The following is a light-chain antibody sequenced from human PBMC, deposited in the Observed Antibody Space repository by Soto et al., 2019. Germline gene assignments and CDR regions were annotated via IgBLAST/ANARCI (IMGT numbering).Light chain of an antibody. CDR2: EDN. V-gene: IGLV6-57*04. CDR3: QSYHSGNVV. Sequence: NFMLTQPHSVSESPGKTVTISCTRSSGSIASNYVQWYQQRPGSAPTPVIYEDNERPSGVSDRFSGSIDSASNSASLTIYGRKTDDEADYYCQSYHSGNVVFGGGTQLTVL. CDR1: SGSIASNY. J-gene: IGLJ2*01.